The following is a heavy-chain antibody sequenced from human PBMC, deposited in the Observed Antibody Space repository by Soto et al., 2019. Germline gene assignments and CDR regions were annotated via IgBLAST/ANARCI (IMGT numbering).Heavy chain of an antibody. D-gene: IGHD3-16*01. CDR3: ANWGKSGSDY. Sequence: PGGSLILSCAASGFSFGNYAMSWVRQAPGKGLEWLSGISGSAGTIYYADSAKGRFIISRDNSHNTLHLQMSSLRAEDTAVYYCANWGKSGSDYWGQGTLVTVSS. J-gene: IGHJ4*02. CDR2: ISGSAGTI. V-gene: IGHV3-23*01. CDR1: GFSFGNYA.